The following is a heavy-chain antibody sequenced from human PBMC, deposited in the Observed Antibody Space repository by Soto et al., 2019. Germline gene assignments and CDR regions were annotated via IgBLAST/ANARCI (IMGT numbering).Heavy chain of an antibody. CDR1: GYAFGAYY. CDR3: AKDRVRTPNGADSFDV. CDR2: INPHGGGA. V-gene: IGHV1-2*02. Sequence: QVQLVQSGAEVKKPGASVKVSCKASGYAFGAYYIYWVRQAPGQGLEWMGYINPHGGGARYVQEFRDRLTITTDTPKDTAYMELRSLTSDDTAIYYRAKDRVRTPNGADSFDVWGQGTSVTVS. D-gene: IGHD2-8*01. J-gene: IGHJ3*01.